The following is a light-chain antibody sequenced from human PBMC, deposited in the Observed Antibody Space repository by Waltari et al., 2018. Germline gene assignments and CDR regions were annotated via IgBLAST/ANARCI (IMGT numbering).Light chain of an antibody. CDR2: AVT. CDR3: SSFTTARTYI. J-gene: IGLJ1*01. CDR1: SSDIGFYNF. Sequence: QSALTQPASVSVSLGQSITISCVGTSSDIGFYNFVSWYQQYPGQAPKLISNAVTGRPAGVSNRFAGSKSGNTASLTISGLRPEDEADYYCSSFTTARTYIFASGTRVTVL. V-gene: IGLV2-14*03.